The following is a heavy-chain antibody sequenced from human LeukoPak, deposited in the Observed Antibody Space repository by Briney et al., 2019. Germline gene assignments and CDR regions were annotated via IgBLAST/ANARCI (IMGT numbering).Heavy chain of an antibody. Sequence: GGSLRLSCAVSGLTFNNYAMSWVRQAPGKGLEWVSAISKSGDHTYYAASAKGRFTIYRDNTKNTQYLQMNSLRAEDTALYYCVRDARYTPEYWGQGALVTVSS. V-gene: IGHV3-23*01. CDR1: GLTFNNYA. CDR2: ISKSGDHT. CDR3: VRDARYTPEY. J-gene: IGHJ4*02. D-gene: IGHD5-24*01.